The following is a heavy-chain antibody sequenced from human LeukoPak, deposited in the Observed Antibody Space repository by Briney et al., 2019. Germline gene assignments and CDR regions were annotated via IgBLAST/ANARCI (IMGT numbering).Heavy chain of an antibody. D-gene: IGHD2-2*01. Sequence: PSETLSLTCTVSGGSISSSSYYWGWIRQPPGKGLEWIGSIYYSGSTYYNPSLKSRVTISVDTSKNQFSLKLSSVTAADTAVYYCARTPSVWQYQLPPIRYWFDPWGQGTLVTVSS. V-gene: IGHV4-39*01. CDR3: ARTPSVWQYQLPPIRYWFDP. CDR2: IYYSGST. J-gene: IGHJ5*02. CDR1: GGSISSSSYY.